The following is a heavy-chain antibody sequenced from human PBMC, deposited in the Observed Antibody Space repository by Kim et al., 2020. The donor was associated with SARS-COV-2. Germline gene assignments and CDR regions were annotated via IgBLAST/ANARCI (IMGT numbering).Heavy chain of an antibody. V-gene: IGHV4-59*01. Sequence: NPSLKSRVTISVDKSKNQFSLKLTSVTAADTAVYYCARALDTSGWYGVDYWGQGALVTVSS. D-gene: IGHD6-19*01. CDR3: ARALDTSGWYGVDY. J-gene: IGHJ4*02.